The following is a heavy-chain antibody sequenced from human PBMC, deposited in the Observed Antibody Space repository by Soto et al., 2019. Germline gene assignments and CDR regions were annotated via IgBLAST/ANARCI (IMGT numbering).Heavy chain of an antibody. D-gene: IGHD3-3*01. CDR2: IYSSGGT. Sequence: SETLSLTCTVSGGAISGYYWTWIRQPAGKGLEWIGRIYSSGGTKYNPSLKSRVTMSLDTSKNQFSLILSSVTAADTAVYYCARGQRFSGSFDPWGQGTLVTVS. CDR3: ARGQRFSGSFDP. J-gene: IGHJ5*02. V-gene: IGHV4-4*07. CDR1: GGAISGYY.